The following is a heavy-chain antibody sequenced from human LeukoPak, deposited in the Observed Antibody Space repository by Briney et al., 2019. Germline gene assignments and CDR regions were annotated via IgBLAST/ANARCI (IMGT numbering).Heavy chain of an antibody. V-gene: IGHV3-30-3*01. D-gene: IGHD5-18*01. J-gene: IGHJ2*01. CDR2: ISYDGSNK. CDR1: GFTFSSYA. Sequence: GGSLRLSCAASGFTFSSYATHWVRQAPGKGLEWVAVISYDGSNKYYADSVKGRFTISRDNSKNTLYLQMNSLRAEDTAVYYCARGAGGYSYGLGDWYFDLWGRGTLVTVSS. CDR3: ARGAGGYSYGLGDWYFDL.